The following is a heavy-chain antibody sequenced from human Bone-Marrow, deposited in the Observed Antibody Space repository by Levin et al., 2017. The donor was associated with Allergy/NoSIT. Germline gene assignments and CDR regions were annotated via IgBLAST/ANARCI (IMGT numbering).Heavy chain of an antibody. Sequence: GESLKISCAGSGFTFSSYAMSWVRQAPGRGLEWVSTISGSGATTYYAESVKGRFTISRDTSKDMLYLQMNSLRAEDTALYYCVKDHKDWGQGTLVTVSS. CDR2: ISGSGATT. CDR1: GFTFSSYA. CDR3: VKDHKD. J-gene: IGHJ4*02. V-gene: IGHV3-23*01.